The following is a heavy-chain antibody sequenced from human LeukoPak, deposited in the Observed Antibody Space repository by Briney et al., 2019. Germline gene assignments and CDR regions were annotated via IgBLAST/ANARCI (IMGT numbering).Heavy chain of an antibody. CDR3: ARDREYYYDSGSVAFDI. J-gene: IGHJ3*02. CDR1: GFTFSSYS. CDR2: ITSSSSYI. V-gene: IGHV3-21*01. D-gene: IGHD3-22*01. Sequence: GGSLRLSCAASGFTFSSYSMNWVRQAPGKGLEWVSSITSSSSYIYYADSVKGRFTISRHNAKNSLYLQLNSLRAEDTAVYYCARDREYYYDSGSVAFDIWGQGTMVTVSS.